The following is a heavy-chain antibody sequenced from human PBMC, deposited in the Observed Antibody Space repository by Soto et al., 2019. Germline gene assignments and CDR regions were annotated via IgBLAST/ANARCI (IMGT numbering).Heavy chain of an antibody. CDR2: IYYSGTA. CDR1: GGSIIVSGFH. J-gene: IGHJ5*02. V-gene: IGHV4-39*01. D-gene: IGHD4-17*01. Sequence: QLQLRESGPGLVKPSENLSLTCTVAGGSIIVSGFHWAWIRQPPGQGLEWIGGIYYSGTANYSPSINSRLAVGVDTSKNQYSLGLRSVTVADTAVYDCATRSGDYVGSFDPLGKASPVTVSS. CDR3: ATRSGDYVGSFDP.